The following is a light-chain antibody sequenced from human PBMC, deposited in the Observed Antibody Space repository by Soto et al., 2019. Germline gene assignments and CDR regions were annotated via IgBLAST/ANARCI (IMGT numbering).Light chain of an antibody. V-gene: IGLV6-57*04. CDR2: EDN. J-gene: IGLJ2*01. CDR3: QSYDSSSLHVV. Sequence: NFMLTQPHSVSESPGKTVTISCTRSSGSIASNYVQWYQQRPGSAPTTVIYEDNQRPSGVPDRFSGSIDSSSNSASLTISGLKTEDEADYYCQSYDSSSLHVVFGGGTQLTVL. CDR1: SGSIASNY.